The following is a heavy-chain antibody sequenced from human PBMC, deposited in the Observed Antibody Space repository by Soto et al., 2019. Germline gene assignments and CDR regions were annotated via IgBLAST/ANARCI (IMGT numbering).Heavy chain of an antibody. Sequence: AETLARTFPVSGGSISSSSYYWGWIHQPPVKVLEWIGSIYYSGSTYYNPSLKSRVTISVYTSKNQFSLKLSSVTAADTAVYYLARDLSYYDSSVDSDYLEYWGDGTLVNDSS. CDR1: GGSISSSSYY. CDR2: IYYSGST. D-gene: IGHD3-22*01. V-gene: IGHV4-39*02. J-gene: IGHJ4*01. CDR3: ARDLSYYDSSVDSDYLEY.